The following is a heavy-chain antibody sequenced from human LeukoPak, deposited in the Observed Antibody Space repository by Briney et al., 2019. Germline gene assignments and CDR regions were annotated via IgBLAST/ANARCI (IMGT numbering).Heavy chain of an antibody. CDR1: GFTFSDYY. CDR3: ARGTYSGTYYAWYYFDY. V-gene: IGHV3-11*01. CDR2: ISSSGSTI. Sequence: GGSLRLSCAASGFTFSDYYMSWIRQAPGKGLEWVSYISSSGSTIYYADSVKGRFTISRDNAKNSLSLQMNSLRAEDTAVYYCARGTYSGTYYAWYYFDYWGQGTLVTVSS. D-gene: IGHD1-26*01. J-gene: IGHJ4*02.